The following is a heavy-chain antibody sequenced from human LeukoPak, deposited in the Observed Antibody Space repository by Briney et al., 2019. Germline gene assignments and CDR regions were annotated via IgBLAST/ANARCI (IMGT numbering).Heavy chain of an antibody. D-gene: IGHD3-22*01. CDR2: IYTSGST. Sequence: SETLSLTCTVSGGSISSYYWSWIRQPAGKGLEWIGRIYTSGSTNYNPSLKSRVTMSVDTSKNQFSLKLSSVTAADTAVYYCARDDEAAYYYDSSKLTAPQLWGQGTLVTVSS. V-gene: IGHV4-4*07. CDR3: ARDDEAAYYYDSSKLTAPQL. J-gene: IGHJ4*02. CDR1: GGSISSYY.